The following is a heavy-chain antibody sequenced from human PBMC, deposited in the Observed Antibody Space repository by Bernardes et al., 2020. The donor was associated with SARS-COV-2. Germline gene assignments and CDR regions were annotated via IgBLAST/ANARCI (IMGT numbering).Heavy chain of an antibody. D-gene: IGHD3-3*01. CDR2: IYYSGNT. CDR1: GGSISSSSYY. V-gene: IGHV4-39*01. J-gene: IGHJ4*02. CDR3: ARQGDGYSLIYLES. Sequence: SETLSLTCTVSGGSISSSSYYWGWLRQPPGKGLEWIGSIYYSGNTYYNPSLKSRVTISVDTSKNQFSLKLSSVTAADTAVYYCARQGDGYSLIYLESWGQGTRVTVSS.